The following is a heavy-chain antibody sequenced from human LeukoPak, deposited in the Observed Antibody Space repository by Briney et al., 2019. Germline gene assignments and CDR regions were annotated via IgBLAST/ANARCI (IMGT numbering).Heavy chain of an antibody. CDR2: IIPIFGTA. D-gene: IGHD1-26*01. Sequence: ASVKVSCKASGGTFSSYAISWVRQAPGQGLEWMRGIIPIFGTANYAQKFQGRVTITADKSTSTAYMELSSLRSEDTAVYYCARGSRGAGNYHYYGMGVWGKGTTVTVSS. V-gene: IGHV1-69*06. J-gene: IGHJ6*04. CDR3: ARGSRGAGNYHYYGMGV. CDR1: GGTFSSYA.